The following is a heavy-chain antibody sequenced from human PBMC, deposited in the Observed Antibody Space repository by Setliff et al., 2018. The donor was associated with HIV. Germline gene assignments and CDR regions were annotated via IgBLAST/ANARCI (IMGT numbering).Heavy chain of an antibody. CDR2: IFYTGST. J-gene: IGHJ5*02. CDR1: GGSISSSTYY. CDR3: ARRGRDGVLIVFATGFDP. Sequence: TLSLTCSVPGGSISSSTYYWGWIRQPPGKGLEWIGDIFYTGSTYYNPSLKSRVAISIDTSENRFSPRLNSVTAADTGVYYCARRGRDGVLIVFATGFDPWGQGTLVTVSS. D-gene: IGHD2-8*01. V-gene: IGHV4-39*01.